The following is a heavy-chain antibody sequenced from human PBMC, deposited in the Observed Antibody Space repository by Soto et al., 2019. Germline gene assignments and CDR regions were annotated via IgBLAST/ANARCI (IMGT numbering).Heavy chain of an antibody. Sequence: PSETLSLTCTVSGGSISSYYWSWIRQPPGKGLEWTGYLYYSGSTNYNPSLKSRVTRSVDTSKNQFSLKLSSVTAADTAVYYCARSIPFDFWSGYYTYYYYYMDVWGKGTTVTVSS. D-gene: IGHD3-3*01. CDR1: GGSISSYY. V-gene: IGHV4-59*01. CDR2: LYYSGST. CDR3: ARSIPFDFWSGYYTYYYYYMDV. J-gene: IGHJ6*03.